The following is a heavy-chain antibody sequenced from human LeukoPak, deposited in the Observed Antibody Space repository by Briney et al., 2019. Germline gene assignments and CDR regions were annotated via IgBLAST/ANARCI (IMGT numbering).Heavy chain of an antibody. CDR1: GFIFSDST. CDR2: IRTNTHNYAT. J-gene: IGHJ4*02. D-gene: IGHD4-17*01. V-gene: IGHV3-73*01. CDR3: SRRGDYDFDY. Sequence: GGSLKLSCAASGFIFSDSTIHWVRQASGKGLEWLGRIRTNTHNYATAYAASLKGRFTISRDDSHNMAYLQLNSLKTEDTALYYCSRRGDYDFDYWGQGTLVTVSS.